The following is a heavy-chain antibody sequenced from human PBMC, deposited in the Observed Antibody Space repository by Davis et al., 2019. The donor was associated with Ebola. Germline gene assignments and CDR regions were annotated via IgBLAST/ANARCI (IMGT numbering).Heavy chain of an antibody. J-gene: IGHJ6*02. Sequence: GESLKISCTDSVITFSSYAMTWVRQAPGKGLEWVSAISGSGGSTYYADSVKGRFTISRDNSKNTLYLQMNSLRAEDTAVYYCARGAYSSSWLVEYYYGMDVWGQGTTVTVSS. CDR2: ISGSGGST. V-gene: IGHV3-23*01. D-gene: IGHD6-13*01. CDR1: VITFSSYA. CDR3: ARGAYSSSWLVEYYYGMDV.